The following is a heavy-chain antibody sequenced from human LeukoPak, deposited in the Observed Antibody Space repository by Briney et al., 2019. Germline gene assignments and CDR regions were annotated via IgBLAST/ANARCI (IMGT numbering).Heavy chain of an antibody. CDR2: IYHSGST. D-gene: IGHD3-22*01. CDR1: GYSISSGYY. Sequence: SETLSLTCTVSGYSISSGYYWGWIRQPPGKGLEWIGSIYHSGSTYYNPSLKSRVTISVDTSKNQFSLKLSSVTAADTAVYYCARHGRLLLRLWFDPWGQETLVTVSS. J-gene: IGHJ5*02. V-gene: IGHV4-38-2*02. CDR3: ARHGRLLLRLWFDP.